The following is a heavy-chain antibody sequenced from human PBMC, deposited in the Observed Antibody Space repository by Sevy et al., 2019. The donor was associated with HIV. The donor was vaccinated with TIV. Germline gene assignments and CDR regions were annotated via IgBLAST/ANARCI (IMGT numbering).Heavy chain of an antibody. Sequence: GGSLRLSCAASGFTFSNSWMHWVRQGPGKGLVWVARINSDGQSYADSVKGRFTISRDNSKNTLYLQMNSLRAEDTAVYYCAKDHAYYYDSSGRPYYYYYYGMDVWGQGTTVTVSS. CDR3: AKDHAYYYDSSGRPYYYYYYGMDV. CDR2: INSDG. D-gene: IGHD3-22*01. V-gene: IGHV3-74*01. J-gene: IGHJ6*02. CDR1: GFTFSNSW.